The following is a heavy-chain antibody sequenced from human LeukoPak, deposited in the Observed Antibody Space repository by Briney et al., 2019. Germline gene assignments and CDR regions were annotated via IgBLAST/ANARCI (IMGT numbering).Heavy chain of an antibody. CDR3: ARHLVATSELGY. CDR2: IYYSGST. J-gene: IGHJ4*02. D-gene: IGHD5-12*01. CDR1: GGSISSSSYY. V-gene: IGHV4-39*01. Sequence: PSETLSLTCTVSGGSISSSSYYWGWIRQPPGKGLEWIGSIYYSGSTYYNPSLKSRVTISVDTSKNQFSLKLSSVTAADTAVYYCARHLVATSELGYWGQGTLVTVSS.